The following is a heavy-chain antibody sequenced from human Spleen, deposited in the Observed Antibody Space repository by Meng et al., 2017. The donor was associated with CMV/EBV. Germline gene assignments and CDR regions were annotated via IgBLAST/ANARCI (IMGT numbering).Heavy chain of an antibody. CDR2: INPSGGST. CDR1: GYSFSGYY. CDR3: AREGRVQYGFWSGPSTGYYFDF. Sequence: ASVKVSCKASGYSFSGYYMHWVRQAPGQGFEWMGIINPSGGSTSYAPKFQGRLTLTTDTSTSTAYMELRSLRSDDTAVYYCAREGRVQYGFWSGPSTGYYFDFWGQGTLVTVSS. D-gene: IGHD3-3*01. J-gene: IGHJ4*02. V-gene: IGHV1-46*01.